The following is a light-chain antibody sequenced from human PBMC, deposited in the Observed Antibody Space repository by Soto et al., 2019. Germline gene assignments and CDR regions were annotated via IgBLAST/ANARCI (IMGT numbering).Light chain of an antibody. V-gene: IGLV1-51*02. Sequence: QAVVTQPPSVSAAPGQRVTISCSGSSSNIGNNYVSWYQQFPGTAPILLIYEDNVRPSGIPDRFSGSKSGTSATLGIIGLQTGDEADYYCAAWDSPDYVFGTGTKVTVL. CDR1: SSNIGNNY. CDR3: AAWDSPDYV. CDR2: EDN. J-gene: IGLJ1*01.